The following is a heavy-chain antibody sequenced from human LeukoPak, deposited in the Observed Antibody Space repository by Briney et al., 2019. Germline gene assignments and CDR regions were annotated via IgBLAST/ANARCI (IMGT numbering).Heavy chain of an antibody. Sequence: PGGSLRLSCAASGFTFSSYWMNWARQAPGKGLEWVASINHNGNVNYYVGSVKGRFTISRDNAKNTLYLQMNSLRAEDTAVYYCAKAGVYSYARRFGYWGQGTLVTVSS. CDR2: INHNGNVN. CDR1: GFTFSSYW. CDR3: AKAGVYSYARRFGY. J-gene: IGHJ4*02. V-gene: IGHV3-7*03. D-gene: IGHD5-18*01.